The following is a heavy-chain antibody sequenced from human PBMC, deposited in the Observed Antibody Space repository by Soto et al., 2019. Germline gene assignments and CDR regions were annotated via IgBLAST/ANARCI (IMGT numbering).Heavy chain of an antibody. D-gene: IGHD6-19*01. Sequence: QVQLQESGPGLVKLSQTLSLTCTVSGGPISSGDYYWSWIRQPPGKGLEWIGYIYYSGSTYYNPSLKSRVTISVDTSKNQFSLKLSSVTAADTAVYYCARDAIAVVELSYYYYGMDVWGQGTTVTVSS. V-gene: IGHV4-30-4*01. J-gene: IGHJ6*02. CDR2: IYYSGST. CDR1: GGPISSGDYY. CDR3: ARDAIAVVELSYYYYGMDV.